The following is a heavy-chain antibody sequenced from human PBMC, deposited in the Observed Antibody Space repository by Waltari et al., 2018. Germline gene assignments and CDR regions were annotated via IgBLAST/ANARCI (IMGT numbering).Heavy chain of an antibody. J-gene: IGHJ4*02. D-gene: IGHD6-13*01. CDR2: RNPNSGNT. Sequence: QVQLVQSGAEVKKPGASVKVSCKASGYTFTSYDINWVRQATGQGLEWMGWRNPNSGNTGYAQKFQGRVTMTRNTSISTAYMELSSLRSEDTAVYYCARGFSGIAAAGIPFDYWGQGTLVTVSS. CDR1: GYTFTSYD. CDR3: ARGFSGIAAAGIPFDY. V-gene: IGHV1-8*01.